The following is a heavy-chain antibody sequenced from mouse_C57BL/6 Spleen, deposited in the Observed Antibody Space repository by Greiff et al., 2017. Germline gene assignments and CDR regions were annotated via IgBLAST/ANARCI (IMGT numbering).Heavy chain of an antibody. V-gene: IGHV1-39*01. CDR1: GYSFTDYN. CDR2: INPNYGTT. Sequence: EVQLQQSGPALVKPGASVKISCKASGYSFTDYNMNWVKQSNGKSLEWIGVINPNYGTTSYNQKFKGKATLTVDQSSSTAYMQLNSLTSEDSAVYDCARDYYGSSYGYFDVWGTGTTVTVSS. J-gene: IGHJ1*03. CDR3: ARDYYGSSYGYFDV. D-gene: IGHD1-1*01.